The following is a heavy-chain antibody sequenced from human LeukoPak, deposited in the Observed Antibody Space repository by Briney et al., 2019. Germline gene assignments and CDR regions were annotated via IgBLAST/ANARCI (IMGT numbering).Heavy chain of an antibody. CDR2: IYHSGGT. V-gene: IGHV4-30-2*01. CDR3: ARHQLPDYYYYGMDV. D-gene: IGHD3-10*01. CDR1: GGSISSGGYS. Sequence: SETLSLTCAVSGGSISSGGYSWSWIRQPPGKGLEWIGYIYHSGGTYYNPSLKSRVTVSVDRSKNQFSLKLSSVTAADTAVYYCARHQLPDYYYYGMDVWGQGTTVTVSS. J-gene: IGHJ6*02.